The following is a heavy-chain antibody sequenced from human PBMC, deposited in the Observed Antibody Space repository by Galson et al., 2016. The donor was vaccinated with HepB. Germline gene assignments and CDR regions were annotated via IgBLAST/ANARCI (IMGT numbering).Heavy chain of an antibody. CDR1: GGSISSSNYF. CDR2: FYNSGST. CDR3: ARLYCSGTSCCGYCGMDV. D-gene: IGHD2-2*01. J-gene: IGHJ6*02. Sequence: SETLSLTCTVSGGSISSSNYFWGWIRQPPGKGLEWIGNFYNSGSTSYNPSLQSRVTISVDTSKNRISLKLSSVTAADTAVYHCARLYCSGTSCCGYCGMDVWGQGTTVTVSS. V-gene: IGHV4-39*01.